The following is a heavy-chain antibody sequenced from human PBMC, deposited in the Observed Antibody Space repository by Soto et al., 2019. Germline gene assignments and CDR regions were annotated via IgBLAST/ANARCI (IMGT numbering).Heavy chain of an antibody. V-gene: IGHV4-30-2*01. Sequence: SETLSLTCAVSGGSVSSVGYPWSCIRQPPGKGLEWIGYMYHGGSTYYNPSLKSRVIISVDRSKNQFSLKLNSVTAADTAVYYCAQGPYYSSGYHLDYWGQGTLVTVSS. J-gene: IGHJ4*02. D-gene: IGHD3-22*01. CDR2: MYHGGST. CDR3: AQGPYYSSGYHLDY. CDR1: GGSVSSVGYP.